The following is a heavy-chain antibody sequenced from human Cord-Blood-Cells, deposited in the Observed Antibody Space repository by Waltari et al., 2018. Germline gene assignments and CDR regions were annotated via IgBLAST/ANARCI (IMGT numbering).Heavy chain of an antibody. V-gene: IGHV1-24*01. CDR3: ATDSRAAGTRGFDY. D-gene: IGHD6-13*01. CDR1: GYTLTELS. CDR2: FDPEDGET. J-gene: IGHJ4*02. Sequence: QVQLVQSGAEVKKPGASVKVSCKGSGYTLTELSMQWVRQAPGKGLEWMGGFDPEDGETIYAQKFQGRVTMTEDTSTDTAYMELSSLRSEDTAVYYCATDSRAAGTRGFDYWGQGTLVTVSS.